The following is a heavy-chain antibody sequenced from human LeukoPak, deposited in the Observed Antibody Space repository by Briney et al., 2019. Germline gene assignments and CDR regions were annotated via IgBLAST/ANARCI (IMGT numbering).Heavy chain of an antibody. J-gene: IGHJ4*02. CDR1: GFTFSSYS. D-gene: IGHD1-26*01. CDR3: ARGVVGATGRSYYFDY. Sequence: GGSLRPSCAASGFTFSSYSMNWVRQAPGKGLEWVSSISSSSSYIYYADSVKGRFTISRDNAKNSLYLQMNSLRAEDTAVYYCARGVVGATGRSYYFDYWGQGTLVTVSS. CDR2: ISSSSSYI. V-gene: IGHV3-21*01.